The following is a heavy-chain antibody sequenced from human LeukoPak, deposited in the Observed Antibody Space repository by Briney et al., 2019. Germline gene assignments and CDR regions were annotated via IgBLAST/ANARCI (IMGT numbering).Heavy chain of an antibody. D-gene: IGHD3-3*01. Sequence: SVKVSCKASGYTFTSYAMNWVRQAPGQGLEWMGGIIPIFGTANYAQKFQGRVTITADESTSTAYMELSSLRSEDTAVYYCARDIDFWSGSTSALGKENYNWFDPWGQGTLVTVSS. CDR2: IIPIFGTA. CDR3: ARDIDFWSGSTSALGKENYNWFDP. J-gene: IGHJ5*02. V-gene: IGHV1-69*13. CDR1: GYTFTSYA.